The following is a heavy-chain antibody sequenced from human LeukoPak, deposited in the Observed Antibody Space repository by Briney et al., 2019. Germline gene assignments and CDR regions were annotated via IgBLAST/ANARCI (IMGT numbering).Heavy chain of an antibody. CDR2: LSGSGGST. Sequence: GGSLRLSCAASGFTFSSYAMSWVRQAPGKGLEWVSALSGSGGSTYYADSVKGRFTISRDNSKNTLYLQMISLRAEDTAVYYCAKSRAKTGTFDYWGQGTLVTVSS. D-gene: IGHD1-1*01. V-gene: IGHV3-23*01. CDR1: GFTFSSYA. CDR3: AKSRAKTGTFDY. J-gene: IGHJ4*02.